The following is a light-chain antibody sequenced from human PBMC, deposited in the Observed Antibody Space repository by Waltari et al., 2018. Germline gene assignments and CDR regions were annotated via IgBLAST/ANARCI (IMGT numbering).Light chain of an antibody. J-gene: IGKJ2*01. CDR2: AAS. CDR1: QSVSGTN. Sequence: EIVLTQSPGTLSLSPGERATLSCRASQSVSGTNLAWYQQKPAQAPRLLIHAASSRATGIPDRFSGSGSGTDFTLTITGLEPEDFAVYFCQQYGRSWNTFGQGTKLEIK. V-gene: IGKV3-20*01. CDR3: QQYGRSWNT.